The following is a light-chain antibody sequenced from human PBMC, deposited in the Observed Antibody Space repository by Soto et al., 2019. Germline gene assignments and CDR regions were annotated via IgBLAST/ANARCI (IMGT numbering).Light chain of an antibody. CDR1: SSDVGGYKY. J-gene: IGLJ1*01. Sequence: QSVLTQPASVSGSPGQSITISCTGTSSDVGGYKYVSWYQQQSGKAPKLMIYEVSNRPSGVSNRFSGSKSGNTASLTISGLQAEDEADYYCSSYTRSSTEVFGTGTKLTVL. V-gene: IGLV2-14*01. CDR2: EVS. CDR3: SSYTRSSTEV.